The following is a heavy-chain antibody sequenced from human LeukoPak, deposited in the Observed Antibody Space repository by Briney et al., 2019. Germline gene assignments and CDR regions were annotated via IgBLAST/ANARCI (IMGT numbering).Heavy chain of an antibody. D-gene: IGHD3-22*01. CDR2: ISSSGSTT. Sequence: GGSLRLSCAASGFTFSDCYMNWIRQAPGKGLEWVSYISSSGSTTYYADSVQGRFTVSRDNAKNSLYLQMDSLRAEDTAVYYCASNSGYGLNDAFDIWGQGTMVTVSS. CDR3: ASNSGYGLNDAFDI. J-gene: IGHJ3*02. V-gene: IGHV3-11*01. CDR1: GFTFSDCY.